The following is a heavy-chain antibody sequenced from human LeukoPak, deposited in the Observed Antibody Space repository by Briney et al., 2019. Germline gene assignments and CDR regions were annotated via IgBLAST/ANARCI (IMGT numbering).Heavy chain of an antibody. J-gene: IGHJ6*03. CDR1: GYTFTDYY. D-gene: IGHD3-9*01. V-gene: IGHV1-69-2*01. CDR3: ATGRGYDSLTGYYNVEASTRSKPTRYYYYYMDV. CDR2: VDPEDGET. Sequence: ASVKVSCKVSGYTFTDYYMHWVQQAPGKGLEWMGLVDPEDGETIYAEKFQGRVTITADTSTDTAYMELSSLRSEDTAVYYCATGRGYDSLTGYYNVEASTRSKPTRYYYYYMDVWGKGTTVTVSS.